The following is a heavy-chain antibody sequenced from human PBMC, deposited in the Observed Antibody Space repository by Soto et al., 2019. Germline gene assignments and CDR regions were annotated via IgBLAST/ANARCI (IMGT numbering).Heavy chain of an antibody. CDR3: ARDPAIYSGKFDYGLDV. D-gene: IGHD4-4*01. Sequence: VRQIPGKGLEWVSYIGTRGRTIYYADSVKGRFTISRDNAKNSLYLQMNSLRAEDTAVYYCARDPAIYSGKFDYGLDVWGRGTTVTVSS. V-gene: IGHV3-48*03. CDR2: IGTRGRTI. J-gene: IGHJ6*02.